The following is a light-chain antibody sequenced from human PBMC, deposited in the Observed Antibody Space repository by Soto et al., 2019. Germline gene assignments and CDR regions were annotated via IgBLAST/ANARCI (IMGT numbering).Light chain of an antibody. CDR2: AAS. J-gene: IGKJ1*01. CDR1: QSISSY. Sequence: DIQMTQSPSSLSASVGDRVTITCRSSQSISSYLNWYQQKPGKAPKLLIYAASSLQSGVPSRFSGSGSGTDFTLHISSLQHEDVATYYCHQRYITPWTFGQGTNV. CDR3: HQRYITPWT. V-gene: IGKV1-39*01.